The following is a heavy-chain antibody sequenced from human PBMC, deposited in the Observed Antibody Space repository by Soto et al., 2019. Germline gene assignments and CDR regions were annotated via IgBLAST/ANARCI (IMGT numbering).Heavy chain of an antibody. CDR2: IYYSGST. CDR1: GGSISSGGYY. Sequence: PSETLSLTCTVSGGSISSGGYYWSWIRQHPGKGLEWIGYIYYSGSTYYNPSLKSRVTISVDTSKDQFSLKLSSVTAADTAVYYCARAHAPGWFDPWGQGTLVTVSS. J-gene: IGHJ5*02. V-gene: IGHV4-31*03. D-gene: IGHD2-2*01. CDR3: ARAHAPGWFDP.